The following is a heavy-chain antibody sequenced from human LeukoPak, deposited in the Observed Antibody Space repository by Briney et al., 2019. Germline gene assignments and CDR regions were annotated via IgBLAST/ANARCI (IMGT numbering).Heavy chain of an antibody. J-gene: IGHJ4*02. V-gene: IGHV1-2*02. Sequence: ASVKASCKASGYTFTGYYIHWVRQAPGQGLEWMGWINLNSGGTNYAQKFQGRVTMTRDTSISTVYMELSRLRSDDTAVNYCARSPDILTGENFDYWGQGTLVTVSS. CDR3: ARSPDILTGENFDY. D-gene: IGHD3-9*01. CDR1: GYTFTGYY. CDR2: INLNSGGT.